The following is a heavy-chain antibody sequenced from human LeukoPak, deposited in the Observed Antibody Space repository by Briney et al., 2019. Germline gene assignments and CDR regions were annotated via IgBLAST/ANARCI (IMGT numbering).Heavy chain of an antibody. CDR1: GYTFTGYY. D-gene: IGHD5-12*01. V-gene: IGHV1-2*02. CDR2: INPNGGGT. J-gene: IGHJ4*02. CDR3: ARNFVDIVATISGY. Sequence: ASVKVSCKASGYTFTGYYMHWVRQAPGQGLEWMGWINPNGGGTNYAQKFQGRVTMTRDTSISTAYMELSRLRSDDTAVYYCARNFVDIVATISGYWGQGTLVTVSS.